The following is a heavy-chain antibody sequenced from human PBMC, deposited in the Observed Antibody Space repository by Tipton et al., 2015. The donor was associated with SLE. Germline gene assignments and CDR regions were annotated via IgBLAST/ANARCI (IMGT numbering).Heavy chain of an antibody. D-gene: IGHD3-16*01. CDR1: GGSISTSSYY. Sequence: TLSLTCTVSGGSISTSSYYWAWIRQPPGKGLEWIGEINHSGSTNYNPSLKSRVTISVDTSKNQFSLKLSSVTAADTALYYCARGDLYSDYVWGTLRGAFDIWGQGTMVTVSS. CDR3: ARGDLYSDYVWGTLRGAFDI. J-gene: IGHJ3*02. CDR2: INHSGST. V-gene: IGHV4-39*07.